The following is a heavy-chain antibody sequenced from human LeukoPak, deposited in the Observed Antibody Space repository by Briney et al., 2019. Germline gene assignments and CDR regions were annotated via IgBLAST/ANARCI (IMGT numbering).Heavy chain of an antibody. V-gene: IGHV3-21*01. CDR1: GFTFSSYN. CDR3: ARDRNRASAGRCYLPDD. D-gene: IGHD2-15*01. CDR2: ISSSSSYI. Sequence: PGGFLRLSCAASGFTFSSYNMNWVRQAPGKGLGWVSSISSSSSYINYADSVKGRFTISRDNAKNSVYLQMNSLRAEDTAMYYCARDRNRASAGRCYLPDDWGQGTLVTVSS. J-gene: IGHJ4*02.